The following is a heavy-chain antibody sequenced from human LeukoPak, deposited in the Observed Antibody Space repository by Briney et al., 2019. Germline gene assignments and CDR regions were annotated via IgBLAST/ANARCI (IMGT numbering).Heavy chain of an antibody. J-gene: IGHJ2*01. Sequence: PSQTLSLTCAVSGGSISSGGYSWTWIRQPPGKGLEWIGYIHHTGSTYYKPSLKSRVTISVDWSKNQFSLKLTSVTAADTAVYYCASGYWFLDLWGRGTLVTVSS. V-gene: IGHV4-30-2*01. CDR1: GGSISSGGYS. CDR2: IHHTGST. CDR3: ASGYWFLDL.